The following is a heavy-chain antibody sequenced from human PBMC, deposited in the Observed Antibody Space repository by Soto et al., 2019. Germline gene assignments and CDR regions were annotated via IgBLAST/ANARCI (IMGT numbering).Heavy chain of an antibody. V-gene: IGHV4-4*02. J-gene: IGHJ5*02. CDR3: ATLPPRIVVVMTDLPT. CDR2: IYHTGTT. CDR1: GASISSTYW. D-gene: IGHD2-15*01. Sequence: SETLSLTCFVSGASISSTYWWSGVRQTPGKRLEWIGQIYHTGTTSYNPSLKNRVTISLDKSNNQFSLRLTSMTAADTAVYYCATLPPRIVVVMTDLPTWGQGTLVTVSA.